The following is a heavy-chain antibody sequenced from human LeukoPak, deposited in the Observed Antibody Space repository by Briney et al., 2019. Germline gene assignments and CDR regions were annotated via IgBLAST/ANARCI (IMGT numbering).Heavy chain of an antibody. V-gene: IGHV1-69*06. CDR1: GYTFTGYY. CDR2: IIPIFGTA. J-gene: IGHJ5*02. Sequence: GASVKVSCKASGYTFTGYYMHWVRQAPGQGLEWMGGIIPIFGTANYAQKFQGRVTITADKSTSTAYMELGSLRSEDTAVYYCAGDEAHYDYVWGSYQNWFDPWGQGTLVTVSS. D-gene: IGHD3-16*02. CDR3: AGDEAHYDYVWGSYQNWFDP.